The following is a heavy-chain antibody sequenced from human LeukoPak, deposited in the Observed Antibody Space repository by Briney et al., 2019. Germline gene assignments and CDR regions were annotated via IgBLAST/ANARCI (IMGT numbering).Heavy chain of an antibody. D-gene: IGHD3-10*01. Sequence: GGSLRLSCAASGFTFSSYAMSWVRQAPGKGLEWVSAISGSGGSTCYADSVKGRFTISRDNSKNTLYLQMNSLRAEDTAVYYCATALHYYGSGSPQYWGQGTLVTVSS. V-gene: IGHV3-23*01. CDR3: ATALHYYGSGSPQY. CDR2: ISGSGGST. CDR1: GFTFSSYA. J-gene: IGHJ4*02.